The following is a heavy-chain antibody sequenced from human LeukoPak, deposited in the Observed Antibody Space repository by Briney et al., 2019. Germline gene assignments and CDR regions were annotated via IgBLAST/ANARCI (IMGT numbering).Heavy chain of an antibody. CDR3: ARGGSGWSQAFDY. CDR1: GYTFTGYY. CDR2: INPNSGGT. V-gene: IGHV1-2*02. J-gene: IGHJ4*02. Sequence: ASVKVSCKASGYTFTGYYMHWVRQAPGQGLEWMGWINPNSGGTNYAQRFQGRVTMTRDTSISTAYVELSSLRSEDTAVYYCARGGSGWSQAFDYWGQGTLVTVSS. D-gene: IGHD6-19*01.